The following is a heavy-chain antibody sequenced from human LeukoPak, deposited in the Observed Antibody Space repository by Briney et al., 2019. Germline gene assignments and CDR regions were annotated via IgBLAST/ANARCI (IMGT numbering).Heavy chain of an antibody. Sequence: ASVKVSCKVSGYTLTELSMHWVRQAPGKGLEWMGGFDPEDGETIYAQKFQGRVTTTEDTSTDTAYMELSSLRSEDTAVYYCATIPTKGQKADYWGQGTLVTVSS. CDR3: ATIPTKGQKADY. CDR2: FDPEDGET. J-gene: IGHJ4*02. CDR1: GYTLTELS. V-gene: IGHV1-24*01.